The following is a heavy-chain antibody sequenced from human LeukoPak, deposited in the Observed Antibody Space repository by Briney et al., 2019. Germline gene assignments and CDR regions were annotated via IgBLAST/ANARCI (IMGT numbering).Heavy chain of an antibody. CDR2: INPNSGGT. J-gene: IGHJ6*03. CDR3: ARDLHRVVVRGVPHYYYYMDV. V-gene: IGHV1-2*02. D-gene: IGHD3-10*01. Sequence: ASVKVSCKASGYTFTGYYMLWVRQAPGGGLEWIGWINPNSGGTNYAQKFQGRVTMTRDTSISTAYMELRSLRSDDTAVYYCARDLHRVVVRGVPHYYYYMDVWGKGTTVTISS. CDR1: GYTFTGYY.